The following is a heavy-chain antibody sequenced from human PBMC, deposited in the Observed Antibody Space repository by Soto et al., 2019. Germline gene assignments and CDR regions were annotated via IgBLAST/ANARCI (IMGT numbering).Heavy chain of an antibody. J-gene: IGHJ4*02. CDR2: IYWDDDK. D-gene: IGHD2-2*01. CDR3: AHGVTAAIAEYYFDY. Sequence: QITLKESGPTLVKPTQTLTLTCTFSGFSLSTSGVGVGWIRQPPGKALEWLALIYWDDDKRYSPSLKSRLTITKDTSKNQGVRTMTNMDPVDTATYYGAHGVTAAIAEYYFDYWGQGTLVTVSS. CDR1: GFSLSTSGVG. V-gene: IGHV2-5*02.